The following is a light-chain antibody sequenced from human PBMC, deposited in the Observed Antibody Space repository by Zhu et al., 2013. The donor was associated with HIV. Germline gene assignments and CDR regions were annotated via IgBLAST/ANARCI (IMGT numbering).Light chain of an antibody. Sequence: EIVMTQSPATLSVSPGERATLSCRASQSVSSNLAWYQQKPGQAPRLLIYGASTRATGIPARFSGSGSGTEFTLTIGSLQSEDFAVYYCQQYSNWPPCSFGQGTKLEIK. V-gene: IGKV3-15*01. J-gene: IGKJ2*04. CDR3: QQYSNWPPCS. CDR2: GAS. CDR1: QSVSSN.